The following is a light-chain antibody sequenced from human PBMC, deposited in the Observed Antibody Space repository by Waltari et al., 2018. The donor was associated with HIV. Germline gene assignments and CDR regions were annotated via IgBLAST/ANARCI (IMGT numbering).Light chain of an antibody. CDR3: QHWET. Sequence: EIVMTQSPATLSVSPGERATLSCRASQSVSSNLAWYQQKPGQAPRLLIYGASTRATGIPARFSGSGSGTEFTLTISSLQSEDFAVYYCQHWETFGQGTKVEIK. J-gene: IGKJ1*01. CDR2: GAS. CDR1: QSVSSN. V-gene: IGKV3-15*01.